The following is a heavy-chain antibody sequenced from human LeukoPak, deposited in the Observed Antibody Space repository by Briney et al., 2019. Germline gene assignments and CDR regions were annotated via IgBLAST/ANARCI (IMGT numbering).Heavy chain of an antibody. CDR1: GYTFTSYG. CDR2: ISAYNGNT. Sequence: ASVTVSCEASGYTFTSYGISWVRQAPRQGLEWMGWISAYNGNTNYAQKPQGRVTITMDTPASTAYMELSSLRSEDTAVYYCARDHVVGLAPFDPWGQGTLVTVSS. J-gene: IGHJ5*02. V-gene: IGHV1-18*01. D-gene: IGHD2-15*01. CDR3: ARDHVVGLAPFDP.